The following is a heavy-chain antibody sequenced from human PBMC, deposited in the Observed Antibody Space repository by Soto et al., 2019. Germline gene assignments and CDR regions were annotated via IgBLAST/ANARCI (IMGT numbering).Heavy chain of an antibody. CDR1: GFTFSSYG. CDR2: ISYDGSNK. D-gene: IGHD3-3*02. J-gene: IGHJ6*02. Sequence: GGSLRLSCAASGFTFSSYGMHWVRQAPGKGLEWVAVISYDGSNKYYADSVKGRFTISRDNSKNTLYLQMISLRAEDTAVYYCAKGSHFWSGYFYYYYYGMDVWGQGTTVTVSS. V-gene: IGHV3-30*18. CDR3: AKGSHFWSGYFYYYYYGMDV.